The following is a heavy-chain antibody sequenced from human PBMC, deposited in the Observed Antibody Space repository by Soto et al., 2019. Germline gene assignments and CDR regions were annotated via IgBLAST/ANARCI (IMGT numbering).Heavy chain of an antibody. Sequence: QVQLVESGGGVVQPGRSLRLSCAASGFTFSSYGMHWVRQAPGKGLEWVAVISYDGSIKYYADSVKGRFTISRDNSKNTLYLQMNSLRAEDTAVYYCANRGTVTKSMDYWGQGTLVTVSS. CDR2: ISYDGSIK. D-gene: IGHD4-17*01. J-gene: IGHJ4*02. CDR3: ANRGTVTKSMDY. CDR1: GFTFSSYG. V-gene: IGHV3-30*18.